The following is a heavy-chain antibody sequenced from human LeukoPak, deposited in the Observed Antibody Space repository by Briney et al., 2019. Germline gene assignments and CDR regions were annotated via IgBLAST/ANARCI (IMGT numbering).Heavy chain of an antibody. V-gene: IGHV1-24*01. CDR2: LDPENGAT. Sequence: ASVKVSCKVSGYTLTELYIQGVRQAPGRGREWRGGLDPENGATIYAQKFQGRVTLTEDTSIDTAYMELSSLRSEDTAVYYCTARGSGWYRGYFDYWGQGTLVTVSS. CDR3: TARGSGWYRGYFDY. J-gene: IGHJ4*02. CDR1: GYTLTELY. D-gene: IGHD6-19*01.